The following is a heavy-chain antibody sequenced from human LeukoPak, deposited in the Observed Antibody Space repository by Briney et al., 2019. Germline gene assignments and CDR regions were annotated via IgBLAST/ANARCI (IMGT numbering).Heavy chain of an antibody. J-gene: IGHJ4*02. CDR1: GGSFSGYY. CDR3: ARAMAAADT. V-gene: IGHV4-34*01. CDR2: INHSGST. D-gene: IGHD6-25*01. Sequence: SETLSLTCAVYGGSFSGYYWSWIRQPPGKGLEWIGEINHSGSTNYNPSLKSRVTISVDTSKNQFSLKLSSVTAADTAVYYCARAMAAADTWGQGTLVTVSS.